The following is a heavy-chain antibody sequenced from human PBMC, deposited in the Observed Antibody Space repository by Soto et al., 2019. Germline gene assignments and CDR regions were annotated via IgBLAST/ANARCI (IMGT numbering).Heavy chain of an antibody. J-gene: IGHJ6*02. D-gene: IGHD3-16*01. CDR3: AMVDNYVTPTPQDV. V-gene: IGHV1-18*01. Sequence: QVQLVQSGDEMKKPGASVRVSCKASGYIFVNYGIAWVRQAPGQGLEWMGWISPYTGDTHSASKVQGRLTMTTDTSTSTAYMDLGSLTSDDTAVYYCAMVDNYVTPTPQDVLGQGTTVTVSS. CDR1: GYIFVNYG. CDR2: ISPYTGDT.